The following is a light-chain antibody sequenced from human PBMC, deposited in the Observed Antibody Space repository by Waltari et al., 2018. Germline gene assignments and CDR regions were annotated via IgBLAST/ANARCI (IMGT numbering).Light chain of an antibody. V-gene: IGKV2-28*01. CDR1: QSLLHSNGYNY. CDR3: MQALQTPYA. Sequence: DIVMTQSPLSLSVTPGEPASISCRSSQSLLHSNGYNYLDWYLQKPGQSPQLLIYLGANRGSGVPDRFSGSGSGTDFTLEISRVEAEDVGLYYCMQALQTPYAFGQGTKLEIK. J-gene: IGKJ2*01. CDR2: LGA.